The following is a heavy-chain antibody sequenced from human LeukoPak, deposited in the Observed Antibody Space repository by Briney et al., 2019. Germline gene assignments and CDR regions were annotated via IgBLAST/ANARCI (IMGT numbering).Heavy chain of an antibody. D-gene: IGHD1-1*01. V-gene: IGHV4-59*01. Sequence: SETLSLTCTVSGGSISSYYWSWIRQPPGKGLEWIGYIYYSGSTNYNPSLKSRVTISVDTSKNQFSLKLSSVTAADTAVYYCARVTGRPRLYTFDYWGQGILVTVSS. CDR2: IYYSGST. CDR3: ARVTGRPRLYTFDY. CDR1: GGSISSYY. J-gene: IGHJ4*02.